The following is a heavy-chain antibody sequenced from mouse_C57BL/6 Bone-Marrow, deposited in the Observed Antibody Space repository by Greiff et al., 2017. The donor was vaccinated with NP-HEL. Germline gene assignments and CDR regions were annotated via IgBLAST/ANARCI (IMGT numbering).Heavy chain of an antibody. V-gene: IGHV14-3*01. CDR3: AYSNYVAWFAY. CDR1: GFNIKNTY. Sequence: EVKVEESVAELVRPGASVKLSCTASGFNIKNTYMHWVKQRPEQGLEWIGRIDPANGNTKYAPKFQGKATITADTSSNTAYLQLSSLTSEDTAIYYCAYSNYVAWFAYWGQGTLVTVSA. D-gene: IGHD2-5*01. CDR2: IDPANGNT. J-gene: IGHJ3*01.